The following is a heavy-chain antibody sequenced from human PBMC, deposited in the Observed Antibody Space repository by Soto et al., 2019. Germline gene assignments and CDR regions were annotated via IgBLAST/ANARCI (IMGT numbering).Heavy chain of an antibody. Sequence: TLSITCTVSGGSISSSSYYWGWIRQPPGKGLEWIGSIYYSGSTYYNPSLKSRVTISVDTSKNQFSLKLSSVTAADTAVYYCARHLSSVWFDPCAKRPLVTVP. CDR2: IYYSGST. CDR3: ARHLSSVWFDP. J-gene: IGHJ5*02. V-gene: IGHV4-39*01. CDR1: GGSISSSSYY.